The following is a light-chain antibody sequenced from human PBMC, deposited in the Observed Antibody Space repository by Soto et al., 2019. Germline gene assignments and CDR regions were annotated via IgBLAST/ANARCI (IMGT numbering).Light chain of an antibody. J-gene: IGKJ2*01. CDR2: GAS. V-gene: IGKV3-15*01. Sequence: EIVLTQSPGTLSLSPGERATLSCRASQSVSSSNLAWYQQKPGQSPRLLIYGASTRATGIPARFSGSGSGTEFTLTINSLQSEDFAVYYCQQYKNWPHTFGQGTKVDIK. CDR1: QSVSSSN. CDR3: QQYKNWPHT.